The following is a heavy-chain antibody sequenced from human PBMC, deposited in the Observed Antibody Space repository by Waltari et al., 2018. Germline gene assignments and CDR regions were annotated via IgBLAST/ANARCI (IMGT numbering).Heavy chain of an antibody. CDR1: GFTFSSYW. CDR3: ARGVRGQISAFDY. Sequence: EVQLVESGGGLVQPGGSLRLSCAASGFTFSSYWMSWVRQAPGKGLGWVANIKQDGSEKYYVDSVKGRFTISRDNAKNSLYLQMNSLRAEDTAVYYCARGVRGQISAFDYWGQGTLVTVSS. D-gene: IGHD3-10*01. V-gene: IGHV3-7*04. J-gene: IGHJ4*02. CDR2: IKQDGSEK.